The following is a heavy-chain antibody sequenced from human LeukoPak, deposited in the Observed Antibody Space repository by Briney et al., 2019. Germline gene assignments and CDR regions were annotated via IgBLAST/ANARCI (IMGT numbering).Heavy chain of an antibody. V-gene: IGHV4-34*01. CDR2: INHSGST. D-gene: IGHD3-16*01. J-gene: IGHJ3*02. CDR3: ARPGGSGHGAFDI. Sequence: SETLSLTCAVYGGSFSGYYWSWIRQPPGKGLEWIGEINHSGSTNYNPSLKSRVTISVDTSKNQFSLKLSSVTAADTAVYYCARPGGSGHGAFDIWGQGTMVTVSS. CDR1: GGSFSGYY.